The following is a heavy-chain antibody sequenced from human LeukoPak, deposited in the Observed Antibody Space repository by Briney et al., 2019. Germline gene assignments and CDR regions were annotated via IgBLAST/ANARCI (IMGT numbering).Heavy chain of an antibody. CDR2: INHSGST. J-gene: IGHJ6*02. D-gene: IGHD2-21*01. CDR3: ARVVHSLIALRRSYGMDV. CDR1: GFTFSSYA. Sequence: GSLRLSCAASGFTFSSYAMSWVRQPPGKGLEWIGEINHSGSTNYNPSLKSRVTISVDTSKNQFSLKLSSVTAADTAVYYCARVVHSLIALRRSYGMDVWGQGTTVTVSS. V-gene: IGHV4-34*01.